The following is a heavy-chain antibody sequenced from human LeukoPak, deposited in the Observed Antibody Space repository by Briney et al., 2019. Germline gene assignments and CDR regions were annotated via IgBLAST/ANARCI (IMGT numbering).Heavy chain of an antibody. Sequence: SETLSLTCTVSGGSISSGGYYWSWIRQHPGKGLEWIGYIYYSGSTYYNPSLKSRVTISVDTSKYQFSLKLSSVTAADTAVYYCLAQGKTPNAFDIWGQGTMVTVSS. CDR2: IYYSGST. V-gene: IGHV4-31*03. CDR1: GGSISSGGYY. J-gene: IGHJ3*02. CDR3: LAQGKTPNAFDI.